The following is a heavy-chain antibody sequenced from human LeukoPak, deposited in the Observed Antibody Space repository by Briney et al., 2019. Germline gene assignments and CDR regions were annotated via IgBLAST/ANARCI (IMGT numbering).Heavy chain of an antibody. Sequence: GGSLRLSCAASGFTFSSYAMSWVRQAPGKGLEWVSAISGSGGSTYYADSVKGRITISRDNSKNTLYLQMNSLRAEDTAVYYCAKITYYDFWSGPDYWGQGTLVTVSS. CDR1: GFTFSSYA. CDR3: AKITYYDFWSGPDY. CDR2: ISGSGGST. J-gene: IGHJ4*02. V-gene: IGHV3-23*01. D-gene: IGHD3-3*01.